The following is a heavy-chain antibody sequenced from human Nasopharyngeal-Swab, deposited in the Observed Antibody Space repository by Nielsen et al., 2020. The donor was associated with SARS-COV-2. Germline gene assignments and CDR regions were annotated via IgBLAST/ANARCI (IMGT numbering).Heavy chain of an antibody. V-gene: IGHV3-74*01. CDR2: INSDGSST. Sequence: GESLKISCAASGFTFSSYWMHWVHQAPGKGLVWVSRINSDGSSTSYADSVKGRFTISRDNAKNTLYLQMNSLRAEDTAVYYCARETAVAGDYYCDYWGQGTLVAVSS. CDR1: GFTFSSYW. J-gene: IGHJ4*02. D-gene: IGHD6-19*01. CDR3: ARETAVAGDYYCDY.